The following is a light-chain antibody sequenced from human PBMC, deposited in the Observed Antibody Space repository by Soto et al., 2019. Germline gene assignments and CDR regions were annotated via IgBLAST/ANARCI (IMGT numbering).Light chain of an antibody. CDR2: GAS. CDR1: QSVSNNY. CDR3: QQCGSSNT. J-gene: IGKJ1*01. Sequence: EIVMTQSPGTLSLSPGERATLSCRASQSVSNNYLAWYQQKPGQAPRLLIYGASNRVTGSSDRFSGSECGTDFTLTISRLEAEDFAVYYCQQCGSSNTFGQGTKVHI. V-gene: IGKV3-20*01.